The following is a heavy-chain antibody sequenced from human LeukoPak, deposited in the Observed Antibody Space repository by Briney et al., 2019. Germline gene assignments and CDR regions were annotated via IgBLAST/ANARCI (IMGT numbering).Heavy chain of an antibody. CDR3: ARDVLGYDSSASD. D-gene: IGHD3-22*01. Sequence: GASVTVSCKASGYSFTGCYIHWVRQAPGQGLEWMGWVNSNIGDTYYAQKFRGRLAITRDKSITTVHMELSSLRSNDTAVYYCARDVLGYDSSASDWGQGTLVTVSS. CDR1: GYSFTGCY. V-gene: IGHV1-2*02. CDR2: VNSNIGDT. J-gene: IGHJ4*02.